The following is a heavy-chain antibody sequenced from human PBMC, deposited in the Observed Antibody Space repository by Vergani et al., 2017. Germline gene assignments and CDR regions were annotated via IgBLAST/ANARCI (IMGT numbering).Heavy chain of an antibody. J-gene: IGHJ4*02. CDR1: GVTFINTR. V-gene: IGHV3-15*01. CDR2: IKSKTDGGTT. D-gene: IGHD6-13*01. Sequence: VQLVESGGGVVQPGGSLRLSCAASGVTFINTRLSWVRQAPGKGLEWVGRIKSKTDGGTTDYAAPVKGRFTISRDDSKNTLYLQMNSLKTEDTAVYYCSTVMREIRVSSWSWGKGGSLPPRGYTIDYWGQGTLVTVSS. CDR3: STVMREIRVSSWSWGKGGSLPPRGYTIDY.